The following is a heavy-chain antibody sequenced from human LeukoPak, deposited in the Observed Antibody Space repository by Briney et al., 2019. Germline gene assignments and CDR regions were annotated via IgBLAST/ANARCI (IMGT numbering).Heavy chain of an antibody. CDR2: IKSKTDGGTT. D-gene: IGHD3-22*01. Sequence: GGSLRLSCAASGFTFSNAWMSWVRQAPGKGLEWVGRIKSKTDGGTTDYAAPVKGRFTISRDDSKNTLYLQMNSLKTEDTAVYYCTKDATKWGEGSGYYFDYWGRGTLVTVST. CDR1: GFTFSNAW. CDR3: TKDATKWGEGSGYYFDY. V-gene: IGHV3-15*01. J-gene: IGHJ4*02.